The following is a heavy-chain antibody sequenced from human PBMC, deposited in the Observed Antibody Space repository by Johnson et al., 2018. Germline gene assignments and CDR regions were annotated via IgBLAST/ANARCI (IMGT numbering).Heavy chain of an antibody. D-gene: IGHD1-26*01. CDR1: SGSISNYY. CDR2: IYSSGSI. CDR3: GRETTGATAGLDV. V-gene: IGHV4-59*12. Sequence: QVQLQESGPGLVKPSETLSLTCTVFSGSISNYYWSWIRQSPGKGLEWLGFIYSSGSINYTPSLKSRVTLSLATSKNPFSLKLSYGTAAETAVYYGGRETTGATAGLDVWGKGTTVTVSS. J-gene: IGHJ6*04.